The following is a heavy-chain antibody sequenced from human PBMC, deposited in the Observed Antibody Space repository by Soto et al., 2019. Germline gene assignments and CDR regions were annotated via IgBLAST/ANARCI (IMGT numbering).Heavy chain of an antibody. D-gene: IGHD2-2*02. V-gene: IGHV5-10-1*01. CDR2: INPSDSYT. CDR3: ARLGYCTGTSCYTFDS. J-gene: IGHJ4*02. CDR1: GYSCTSYW. Sequence: XESLKISCQGSGYSCTSYWIGWVRQRPGKGLEWMGRINPSDSYTTYSPSFQGHVTISTDKSFSTAYLQWSGLKASDTAMYYCARLGYCTGTSCYTFDSWGQGTLVTVSS.